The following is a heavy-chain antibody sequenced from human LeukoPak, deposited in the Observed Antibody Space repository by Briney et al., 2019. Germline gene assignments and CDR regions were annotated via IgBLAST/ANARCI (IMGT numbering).Heavy chain of an antibody. J-gene: IGHJ4*02. V-gene: IGHV4-61*02. D-gene: IGHD1-20*01. CDR2: IYTSGST. CDR3: ARDSMDNWNYGDY. Sequence: PSQTLSLTCTVSGGSISSGSYYWSWIRQPAGKGLEWIGRIYTSGSTNYNPSLKSRVTISVDTSKNQFSLKLSSVTAADTAVYYCARDSMDNWNYGDYWGQGTLVTVSS. CDR1: GGSISSGSYY.